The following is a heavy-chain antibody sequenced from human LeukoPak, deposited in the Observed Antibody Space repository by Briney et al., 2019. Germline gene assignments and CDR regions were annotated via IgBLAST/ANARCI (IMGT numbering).Heavy chain of an antibody. CDR3: ARTYYYDSSGVFDY. D-gene: IGHD3-22*01. V-gene: IGHV3-33*01. Sequence: GRSLRLSCAASGFTFSSYGTHWVRQAPGKGLEWVAIIWYDVSNKYYADSVKGRFTISRDNSKNTLYLQMNSLRAEDTAVYYCARTYYYDSSGVFDYWGQGTLVTVSS. CDR1: GFTFSSYG. J-gene: IGHJ4*02. CDR2: IWYDVSNK.